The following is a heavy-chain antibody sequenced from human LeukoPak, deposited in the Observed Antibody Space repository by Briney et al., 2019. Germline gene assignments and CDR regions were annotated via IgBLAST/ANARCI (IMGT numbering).Heavy chain of an antibody. CDR3: ARGRAGNI. V-gene: IGHV4-34*01. CDR1: GGSFSGYY. J-gene: IGHJ3*02. CDR2: INHSGGT. Sequence: SETLSLTCAVYGGSFSGYYWSWIRQPPGKGLEWIGEINHSGGTNYNPSLKSRVTVSVDTSKNQFSLKLSSVTAADTAVYYCARGRAGNIWGQGTMVTVSS.